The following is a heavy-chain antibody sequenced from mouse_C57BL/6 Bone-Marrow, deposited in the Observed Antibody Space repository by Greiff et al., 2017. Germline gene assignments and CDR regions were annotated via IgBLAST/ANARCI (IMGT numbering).Heavy chain of an antibody. D-gene: IGHD2-1*01. Sequence: DVHLVESGPGLVKPSQSLSLTCSVTGYSITSGYYWYWIRQFPGNKLEWMGYISYDGSNNYNPSLKNRISITRDTTKNQFFLKLNTVTTEDAATYYCARDRGNGNYFDCWGQGTTLTAAS. CDR1: GYSITSGYY. CDR2: ISYDGSN. V-gene: IGHV3-6*01. CDR3: ARDRGNGNYFDC. J-gene: IGHJ2*01.